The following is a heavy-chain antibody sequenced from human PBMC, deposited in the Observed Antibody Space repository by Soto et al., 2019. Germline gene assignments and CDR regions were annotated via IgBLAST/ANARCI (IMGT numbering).Heavy chain of an antibody. CDR3: ARVRGDYYYGMDV. J-gene: IGHJ6*02. D-gene: IGHD3-10*01. V-gene: IGHV4-31*03. Sequence: SETLFLTCTVSGGSISSGGYYWNWIRQHPGKGLEWIGYIYYSGSTYYNPSLKSRVTISVDRSKNQFSLKLSSVTAADTAVYYCARVRGDYYYGMDVWGQGTTVTVSS. CDR1: GGSISSGGYY. CDR2: IYYSGST.